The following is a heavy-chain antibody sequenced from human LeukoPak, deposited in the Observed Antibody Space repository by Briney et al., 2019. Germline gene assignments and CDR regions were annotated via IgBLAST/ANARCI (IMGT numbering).Heavy chain of an antibody. CDR2: ISYDGSNK. J-gene: IGHJ4*02. V-gene: IGHV3-30*18. Sequence: GGSLRLSCAASGFTFNSYGMHWVPQAPGKGREWVAVISYDGSNKYYADSVKGRFTISRDNSKNTLYLQMNSLRAEDTAVYYCAKDIFAVGSYFDYWGEGTLVTVSS. CDR1: GFTFNSYG. D-gene: IGHD1-26*01. CDR3: AKDIFAVGSYFDY.